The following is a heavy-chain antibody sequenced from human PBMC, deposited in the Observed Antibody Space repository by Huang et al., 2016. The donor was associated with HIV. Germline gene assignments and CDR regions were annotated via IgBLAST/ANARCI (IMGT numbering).Heavy chain of an antibody. CDR3: ARKSSSGYRYGPNRYYYGMDV. CDR2: INHSGSN. J-gene: IGHJ6*02. Sequence: QVQLQQWGAGLLKPSETLSLTCVVYGGSFSGYYWSWIRQPPGKGLEWIGEINHSGSNNDNPSLKRRVTRSVNTSKNKFALKLNSVTVADTALYYCARKSSSGYRYGPNRYYYGMDVWGQGTTVTVSS. CDR1: GGSFSGYY. V-gene: IGHV4-34*01. D-gene: IGHD5-18*01.